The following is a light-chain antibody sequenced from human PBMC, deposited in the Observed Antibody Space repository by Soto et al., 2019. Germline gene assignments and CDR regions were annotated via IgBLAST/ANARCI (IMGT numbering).Light chain of an antibody. CDR3: NSYTSSNTYV. Sequence: QSVLTQPASVSGSPGQSITISCTGTSSDVGSYNLVSWYQQPPGTAPKLMIYEVFNRPSGVPDRFSGSKSGNTASLTISGLQAEDEADYYCNSYTSSNTYVFGTGTKVTVL. CDR1: SSDVGSYNL. V-gene: IGLV2-18*02. CDR2: EVF. J-gene: IGLJ1*01.